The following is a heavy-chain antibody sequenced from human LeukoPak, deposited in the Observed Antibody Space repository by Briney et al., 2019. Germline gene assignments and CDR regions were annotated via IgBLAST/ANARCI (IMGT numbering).Heavy chain of an antibody. CDR1: GITLSHYA. CDR2: ISGSGGNI. V-gene: IGHV3-23*01. D-gene: IGHD3-16*01. CDR3: ASGGVVYGACCDF. Sequence: GGSLRLTCEASGITLSHYALSWVRQAPGKGLEWVSAISGSGGNIYHADFVKGRFTISRDNHKNTLYLQMNSLGVEDTAVYYCASGGVVYGACCDFWGQGTLVTVSS. J-gene: IGHJ4*02.